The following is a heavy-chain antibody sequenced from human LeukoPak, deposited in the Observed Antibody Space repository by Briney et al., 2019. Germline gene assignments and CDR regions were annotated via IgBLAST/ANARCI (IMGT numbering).Heavy chain of an antibody. CDR2: INPNSGGT. V-gene: IGHV1-2*02. Sequence: GASVKVSCKASGYTFTGYYMHWVRQAPGQGLEWMGWINPNSGGTNYAQKFQGRVTMTRDTSISTAYMELSRLRSDDTAVYYCASSKDYYDSSGFARTLDYWGQGTLVTVSS. J-gene: IGHJ4*02. CDR1: GYTFTGYY. CDR3: ASSKDYYDSSGFARTLDY. D-gene: IGHD3-22*01.